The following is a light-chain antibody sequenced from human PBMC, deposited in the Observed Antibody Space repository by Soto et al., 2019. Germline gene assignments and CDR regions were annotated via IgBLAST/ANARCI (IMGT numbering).Light chain of an antibody. CDR1: QSIRNN. CDR2: GAS. J-gene: IGKJ5*01. Sequence: EIVMTQSPDTLSVSPGEGATLSCRVSQSIRNNLAWYQQRPGQAPRLLMYGASTRADGIPARFSGSGSGTDFTLTISRLEPEDFAVYYCQQRSNWPPITFGQGTRLEI. V-gene: IGKV3-15*01. CDR3: QQRSNWPPIT.